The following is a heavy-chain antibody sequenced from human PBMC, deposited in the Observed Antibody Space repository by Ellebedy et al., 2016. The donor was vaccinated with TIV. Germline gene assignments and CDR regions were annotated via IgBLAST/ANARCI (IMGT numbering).Heavy chain of an antibody. Sequence: SETLSLXXTVSGGSISSGGYYWSWIRQHPGKGLEWIGYIYYSGSTYYNPSLKSRVTISVDRSKNQFSLKLSSVTAADTAVYYCARVGVVGANPNHHWYFDLWGRGTLVTVSS. J-gene: IGHJ2*01. CDR1: GGSISSGGYY. V-gene: IGHV4-31*03. D-gene: IGHD1-26*01. CDR3: ARVGVVGANPNHHWYFDL. CDR2: IYYSGST.